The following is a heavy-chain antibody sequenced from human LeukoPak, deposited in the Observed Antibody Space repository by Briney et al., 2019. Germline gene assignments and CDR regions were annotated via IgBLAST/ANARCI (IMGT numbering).Heavy chain of an antibody. D-gene: IGHD3/OR15-3a*01. J-gene: IGHJ4*02. Sequence: PSETLSLTCTVSDYSISSGYFWGWIRQPPGKGLEWIGSIYSSGSTHYNPSLKSQVSISIDTSKNQFSLRLTSVTAADTAVYYCARQTGSGLFILPGGQGTLVTVSS. V-gene: IGHV4-38-2*02. CDR3: ARQTGSGLFILP. CDR1: DYSISSGYF. CDR2: IYSSGST.